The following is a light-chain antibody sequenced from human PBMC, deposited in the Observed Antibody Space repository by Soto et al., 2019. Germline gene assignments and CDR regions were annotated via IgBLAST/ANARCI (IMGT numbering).Light chain of an antibody. V-gene: IGKV1-5*01. CDR1: QSISNW. J-gene: IGKJ1*01. Sequence: DIHMTQAPSTLSAFVMYRVTITCLASQSISNWLAWYQQKPGTAPKLLIYHASTLESGVPSRFSGSGSGTEFTLTISSLQPEDFATYYCLQDYNYPWTFGQGTKVDIK. CDR3: LQDYNYPWT. CDR2: HAS.